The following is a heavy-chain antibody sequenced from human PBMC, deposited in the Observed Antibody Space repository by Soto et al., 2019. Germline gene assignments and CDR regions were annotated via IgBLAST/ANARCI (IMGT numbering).Heavy chain of an antibody. CDR1: GYTFTSYA. D-gene: IGHD4-17*01. CDR2: INAGNGNT. Sequence: ASVKVSCKASGYTFTSYAMHWVRQAPGQRLEWMGWINAGNGNTKYSQKFQGRVTITRDTSASTAYMELSSLRSEDTAVYYCANRATVDTEIYYWGQGILVTVSS. V-gene: IGHV1-3*01. J-gene: IGHJ4*02. CDR3: ANRATVDTEIYY.